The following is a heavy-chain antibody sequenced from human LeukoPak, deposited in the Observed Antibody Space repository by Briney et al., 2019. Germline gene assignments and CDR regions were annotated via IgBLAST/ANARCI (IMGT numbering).Heavy chain of an antibody. J-gene: IGHJ4*02. Sequence: SETLSLTCTVSGGSIRSSYYYWGWIRQPPGKGLEWIGEIYHSGSTNYNPSLKSRVTISVDKSKNQFSLKLSSVTAADTAVYYCARFGRKTDTAMVMGFDYWGQGTLVTVSS. V-gene: IGHV4-39*07. CDR2: IYHSGST. D-gene: IGHD5-18*01. CDR1: GGSIRSSYYY. CDR3: ARFGRKTDTAMVMGFDY.